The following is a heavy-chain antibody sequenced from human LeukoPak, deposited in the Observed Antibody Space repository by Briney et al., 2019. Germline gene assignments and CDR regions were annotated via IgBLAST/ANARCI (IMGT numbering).Heavy chain of an antibody. V-gene: IGHV4-39*07. Sequence: SETLSLTCTVSGGSISSSSYYWGWIRQPPGKGLEWIGSIYYSGSTYYNPSLKSRVTISVDTSKNQFSLKLSSVTAADTAVYYCARAGGITIFNFYYFGYYMDVWGKGTTVTVSS. J-gene: IGHJ6*03. CDR3: ARAGGITIFNFYYFGYYMDV. CDR1: GGSISSSSYY. D-gene: IGHD3-3*01. CDR2: IYYSGST.